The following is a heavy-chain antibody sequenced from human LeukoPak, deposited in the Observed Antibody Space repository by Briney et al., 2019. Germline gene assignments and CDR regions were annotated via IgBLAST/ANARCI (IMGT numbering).Heavy chain of an antibody. Sequence: GGSLRLSCAASGFTFDDYAMHWVRQAPGKGLEWVSGISWNSGSIGYADSVKGRFTISRDNSKNTLYLQMNSLRAEDTAVYYCARDEGTALDYWGQGTLVTVSS. D-gene: IGHD3-10*01. J-gene: IGHJ4*02. V-gene: IGHV3-9*01. CDR1: GFTFDDYA. CDR2: ISWNSGSI. CDR3: ARDEGTALDY.